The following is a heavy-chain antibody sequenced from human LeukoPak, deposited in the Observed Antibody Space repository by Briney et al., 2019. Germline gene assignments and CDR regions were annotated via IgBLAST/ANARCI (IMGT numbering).Heavy chain of an antibody. CDR2: ISYDGSNK. J-gene: IGHJ6*02. CDR3: ARDRLLSSWGYYGMDV. D-gene: IGHD7-27*01. V-gene: IGHV3-30*03. Sequence: SGGSLRLSCAASGFTFSSYGMHWVRQAPGKGLEWVAVISYDGSNKYYADSVKGRFTISRDNSKNTLYLQMNSLRAEDTAVYYCARDRLLSSWGYYGMDVWGQGTTVTVSS. CDR1: GFTFSSYG.